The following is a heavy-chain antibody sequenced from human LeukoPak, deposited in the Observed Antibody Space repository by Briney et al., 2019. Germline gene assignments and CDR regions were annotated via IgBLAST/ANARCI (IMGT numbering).Heavy chain of an antibody. J-gene: IGHJ4*02. CDR2: IYSGGNT. V-gene: IGHV3-66*01. CDR1: GFTFSTYS. D-gene: IGHD3-22*01. Sequence: GGSLRLSCAASGFTFSTYSMNWVRQAPGKGLEWVSVIYSGGNTYYADSVKGRFTISRDNSKNTLFLQMNSLRAEDTAVYYCARELMGLTMIVVVNPIDYWGQGTLVTVSS. CDR3: ARELMGLTMIVVVNPIDY.